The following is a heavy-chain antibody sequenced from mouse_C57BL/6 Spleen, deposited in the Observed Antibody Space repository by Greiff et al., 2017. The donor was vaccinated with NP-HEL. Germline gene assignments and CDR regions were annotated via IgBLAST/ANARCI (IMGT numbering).Heavy chain of an antibody. V-gene: IGHV1-64*01. CDR1: GYTFTSYW. CDR2: IHPNSGST. J-gene: IGHJ2*01. Sequence: VQLQQPGAELVKPGASVKLSCKASGYTFTSYWMHWVKQRPGQGLEWIGMIHPNSGSTNYNEKFKSKATLTVDKSSSTAYMQLSSLTSEDSAVYYCAREGRGSTVVATWYFDYWGQGTTLTVSS. D-gene: IGHD1-1*01. CDR3: AREGRGSTVVATWYFDY.